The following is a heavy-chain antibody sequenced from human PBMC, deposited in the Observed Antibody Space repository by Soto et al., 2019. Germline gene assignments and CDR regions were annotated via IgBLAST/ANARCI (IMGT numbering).Heavy chain of an antibody. CDR2: IFHSGST. CDR3: ARGGQEDNYFDP. Sequence: QVQLQESGPGLVKPSQTLSLTCTVSGSSITSGGHYWGWIRQLPGKGLEWIAYIFHSGSTSYNPPLKSRLTISVDTSKNPFSLKLSSVTAADTAVYYCARGGQEDNYFDPWGQGTLVTVSS. CDR1: GSSITSGGHY. V-gene: IGHV4-31*03. J-gene: IGHJ5*02.